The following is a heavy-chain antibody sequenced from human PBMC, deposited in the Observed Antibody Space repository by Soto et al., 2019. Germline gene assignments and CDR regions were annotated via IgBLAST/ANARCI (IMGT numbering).Heavy chain of an antibody. Sequence: PGGSLRLSCAASGFTFSSYAMHWVRQAPGKGLEWVAVISYDGSNKYYADSVKGRFTISRDNSKNTLYLQMNSLRAEDTAVYYCARVLGGITAFDYWGQGTLVTVSS. CDR1: GFTFSSYA. CDR3: ARVLGGITAFDY. J-gene: IGHJ4*02. V-gene: IGHV3-30-3*01. CDR2: ISYDGSNK. D-gene: IGHD1-20*01.